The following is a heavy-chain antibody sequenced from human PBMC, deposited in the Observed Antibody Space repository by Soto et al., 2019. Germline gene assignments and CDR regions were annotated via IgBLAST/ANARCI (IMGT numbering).Heavy chain of an antibody. CDR2: IYHSAST. CDR1: GGAISSGGYS. D-gene: IGHD2-2*01. V-gene: IGHV4-30-2*01. CDR3: ARVARTSVLLPAADGVYV. J-gene: IGHJ6*02. Sequence: PSVTLSLTCAVSGGAISSGGYSWTWIRQPPGKGLEWIGYIYHSASTYYNPSLKSRVTISVDRSKNQFSLKLNSVTAADTALYYCARVARTSVLLPAADGVYVCGRGTTVTVSS.